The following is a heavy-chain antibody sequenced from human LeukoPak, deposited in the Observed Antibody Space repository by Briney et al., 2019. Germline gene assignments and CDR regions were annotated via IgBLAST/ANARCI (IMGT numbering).Heavy chain of an antibody. Sequence: PGGSLRLSCAASGFTFSSYWMSWVRQAPGKGLEWVANIKQDGSEKYYVDSVKGRFTISRDNAKNSLYLLMNSLRAEDTAVYYCARGRGGDYVWGSYRRFDYWGQGTLVTVSS. CDR2: IKQDGSEK. V-gene: IGHV3-7*04. J-gene: IGHJ4*02. CDR3: ARGRGGDYVWGSYRRFDY. D-gene: IGHD3-16*02. CDR1: GFTFSSYW.